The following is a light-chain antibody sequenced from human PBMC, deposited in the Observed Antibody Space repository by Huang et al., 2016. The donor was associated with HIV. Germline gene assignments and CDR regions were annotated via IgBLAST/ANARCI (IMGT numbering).Light chain of an antibody. CDR2: GTS. CDR3: QQYGSSMAT. Sequence: LTQSPGSLSLSPGDRVTLACRASQSVDSGYVSWSHQKPGQSPRLIVYGTSSRASGIPSRFSGSGSGRDFSLTISGLDSEDFGVYYCQQYGSSMATFGQGTKVDI. J-gene: IGKJ2*01. CDR1: QSVDSGY. V-gene: IGKV3-20*01.